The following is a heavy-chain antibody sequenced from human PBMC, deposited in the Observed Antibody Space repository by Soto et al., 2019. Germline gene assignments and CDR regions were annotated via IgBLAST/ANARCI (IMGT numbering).Heavy chain of an antibody. CDR2: IKSKTDGGTT. V-gene: IGHV3-15*01. D-gene: IGHD3-22*01. CDR1: GFTFSNAW. CDR3: TTESVFYYDSSGYGY. J-gene: IGHJ4*02. Sequence: LRLSCAASGFTFSNAWMSWVRQAPGKGLEWVGRIKSKTDGGTTDYAAPVKGRFTISRDDSKNTLYLQMNSLKTEDTAVYYCTTESVFYYDSSGYGYWGQGTLVTVSS.